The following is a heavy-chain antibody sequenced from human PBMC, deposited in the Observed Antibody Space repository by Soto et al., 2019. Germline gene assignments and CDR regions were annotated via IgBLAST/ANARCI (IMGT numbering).Heavy chain of an antibody. CDR3: AKGRPPFDL. CDR1: KFLFSSYA. J-gene: IGHJ2*01. V-gene: IGHV3-23*01. CDR2: ISGSGGSA. Sequence: EVQLLESGGGLVQPGGSLTLSCAASKFLFSSYAMTWVRQAPGKGREWVSLISGSGGSANYVDPVKGRFTISRDNSNNTLYLQMNSLRVEDTAVYYCAKGRPPFDLWGRGTLVTVSS.